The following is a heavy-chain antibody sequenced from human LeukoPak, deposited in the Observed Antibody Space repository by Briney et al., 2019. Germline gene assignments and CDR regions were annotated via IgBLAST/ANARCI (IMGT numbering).Heavy chain of an antibody. D-gene: IGHD6-13*01. CDR3: ARGGDIAATD. CDR1: GVSISSYY. V-gene: IGHV4-59*12. Sequence: SETLSLTCTVSGVSISSYYWSWIRQPPGKGLEWIGYIYYSGSTNYNPSLKSRVTISVDTSKNQFSLKLSSVTAADTAVYYCARGGDIAATDWGQGTLVTVSS. CDR2: IYYSGST. J-gene: IGHJ4*02.